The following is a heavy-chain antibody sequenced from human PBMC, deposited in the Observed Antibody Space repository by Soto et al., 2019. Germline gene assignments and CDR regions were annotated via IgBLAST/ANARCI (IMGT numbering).Heavy chain of an antibody. CDR3: ARDRHSNSYYFDY. J-gene: IGHJ4*02. V-gene: IGHV1-46*03. CDR2: INPSGGST. CDR1: VYTFTSYY. Sequence: ASVKVSCTASVYTFTSYYMHWVRQAPGQGLEWMGIINPSGGSTSYAQKFQGRVTMTRDTSTSTVYMELSSLRSEDTAVCYCARDRHSNSYYFDYWGQGTLVTVSS. D-gene: IGHD4-4*01.